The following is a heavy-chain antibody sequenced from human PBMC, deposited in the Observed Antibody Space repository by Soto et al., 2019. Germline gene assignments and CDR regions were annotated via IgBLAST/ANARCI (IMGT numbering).Heavy chain of an antibody. Sequence: PSETLPLTGDGYGGSFGGYYWSWIRQPPGKGLEWIGEINHSGSTNYNPSLKSRVTISVDTSKNQFSLKLSSVTAADTAVYYCARGRKSDTYYYYGMDVWGQGHTVT. CDR3: ARGRKSDTYYYYGMDV. J-gene: IGHJ6*02. CDR1: GGSFGGYY. CDR2: INHSGST. D-gene: IGHD5-18*01. V-gene: IGHV4-34*01.